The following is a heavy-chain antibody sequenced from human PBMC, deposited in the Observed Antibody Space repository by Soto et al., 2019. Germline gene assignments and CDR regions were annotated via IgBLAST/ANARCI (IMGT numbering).Heavy chain of an antibody. CDR1: GSTISSKY. J-gene: IGHJ5*02. CDR2: IWSAGLT. V-gene: IGHV3-53*01. CDR3: ARELPPDL. Sequence: EAQVVESGGGLIQPGGSLRLSCAASGSTISSKYMTWVRQAPGKGLEWVSIIWSAGLTYYADSVKGRFTISRDNSKNTLYLQMNSLRAEDSALYYCARELPPDLWGQGTLVTVSS.